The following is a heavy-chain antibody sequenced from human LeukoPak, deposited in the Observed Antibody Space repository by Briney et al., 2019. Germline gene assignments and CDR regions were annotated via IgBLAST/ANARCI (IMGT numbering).Heavy chain of an antibody. D-gene: IGHD3-22*01. CDR2: IRGDGSRK. J-gene: IGHJ3*02. CDR3: ARDANYYDSSGHYYDAFDM. Sequence: GGSLRLSCAASGFTFSAYWMIWVRQAPGKGLEWVANIRGDGSRKYYLDSVWGRFAVSRDNAKNSLFLQMNELRAEDTAMYYCARDANYYDSSGHYYDAFDMWGQGTMVTVSS. V-gene: IGHV3-7*01. CDR1: GFTFSAYW.